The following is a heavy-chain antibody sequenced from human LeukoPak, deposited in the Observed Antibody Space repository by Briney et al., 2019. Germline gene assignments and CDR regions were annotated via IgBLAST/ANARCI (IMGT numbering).Heavy chain of an antibody. CDR1: GGSVSNYY. D-gene: IGHD3-10*01. J-gene: IGHJ5*02. CDR3: ARRPRVLLWFGGWFDP. CDR2: IYYTET. V-gene: IGHV4-59*02. Sequence: NPSETLSLTCTVSGGSVSNYYWSWIRQSPGKGLEWIGYIYYTETSYNPSLKSRVTISADTSKNQFSLKLSSVTAADTAVYYCARRPRVLLWFGGWFDPWGQGTLVTVSS.